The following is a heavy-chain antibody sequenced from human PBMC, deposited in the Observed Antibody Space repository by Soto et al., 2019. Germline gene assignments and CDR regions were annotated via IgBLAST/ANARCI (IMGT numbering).Heavy chain of an antibody. J-gene: IGHJ4*02. D-gene: IGHD7-27*01. CDR2: IKQDGSEK. Sequence: GGSLRLSCAASGFTFSSYWMSWVRQAPGKGLEWVANIKQDGSEKYYVDSVKGRFTISRDNAKNSLYLQMNSLRAEDTAVYYCASQRSLNWGGSYFDYWGQGTLVTVSS. CDR1: GFTFSSYW. V-gene: IGHV3-7*01. CDR3: ASQRSLNWGGSYFDY.